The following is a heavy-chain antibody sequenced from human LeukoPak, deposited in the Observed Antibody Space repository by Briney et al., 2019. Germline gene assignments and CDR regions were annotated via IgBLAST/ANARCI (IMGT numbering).Heavy chain of an antibody. CDR3: AKDSGYDYFDN. D-gene: IGHD5-12*01. CDR1: GFSFNRHR. V-gene: IGHV3-21*01. Sequence: GGSLRLSCAASGFSFNRHRMNWVRQAPGKGLQWVSSISGGTSYIYYAESVKGRFTISRDNAKNSLYLQMSSLRAEDTAVYYCAKDSGYDYFDNWGQGTLVTVSS. J-gene: IGHJ4*02. CDR2: ISGGTSYI.